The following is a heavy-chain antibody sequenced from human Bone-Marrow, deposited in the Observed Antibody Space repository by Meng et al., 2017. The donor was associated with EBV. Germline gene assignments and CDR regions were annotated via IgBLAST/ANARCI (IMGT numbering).Heavy chain of an antibody. J-gene: IGHJ4*02. CDR1: GGSVSGFD. Sequence: GQLREAGAGLFKPAESLALTCAVYGGSVSGFDWSWIRQPPGKGLEWIGEINHSGSTNYNPSLKSRVTISVDTSKKQFSLKLSSVTAADTAVYYCARGPGRGVVARRAFSVGDYWGQGTLVTVSS. D-gene: IGHD3-10*01. CDR3: ARGPGRGVVARRAFSVGDY. CDR2: INHSGST. V-gene: IGHV4-34*01.